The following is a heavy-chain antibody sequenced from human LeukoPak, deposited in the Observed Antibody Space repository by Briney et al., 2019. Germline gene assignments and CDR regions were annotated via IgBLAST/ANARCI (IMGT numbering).Heavy chain of an antibody. J-gene: IGHJ4*02. V-gene: IGHV1-46*01. CDR1: GYTFTSYY. Sequence: ASVKVSCKASGYTFTSYYMHWVRQAPGQGLEWMGIINPSGGSTSYAQKFQGRVSMTRDTSTSTVYMDLSSLRSEDTAVYYCAGPTTVEDYFDYWGQGTLVTVSS. D-gene: IGHD4-17*01. CDR2: INPSGGST. CDR3: AGPTTVEDYFDY.